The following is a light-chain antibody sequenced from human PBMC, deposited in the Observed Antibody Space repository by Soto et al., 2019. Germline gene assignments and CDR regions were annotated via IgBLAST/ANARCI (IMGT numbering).Light chain of an antibody. Sequence: DIQLTQSPSFLSASVGDRVTITCRASQGISSNLAWYQQKPGKAPNLLIYAASTLQSGVPSRFSGSGSGTEFTLTISSLQPEDFATYYCQHLDSYTTFGQGTRLEIK. CDR1: QGISSN. CDR2: AAS. V-gene: IGKV1-9*01. CDR3: QHLDSYTT. J-gene: IGKJ5*01.